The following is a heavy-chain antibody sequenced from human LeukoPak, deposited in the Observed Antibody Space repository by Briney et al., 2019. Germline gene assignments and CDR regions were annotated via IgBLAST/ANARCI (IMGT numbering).Heavy chain of an antibody. Sequence: GGSLRLSCAASGFTFSSYAMHWVRQAPGKGLEWVAVISYGGSNKYYADSVKGRFTISRDNSKNTLYLQMNSLRAEDTAVYYCARGRGMATTRPLDYWGQGTLVTVSS. CDR2: ISYGGSNK. CDR1: GFTFSSYA. V-gene: IGHV3-30-3*01. CDR3: ARGRGMATTRPLDY. J-gene: IGHJ4*02. D-gene: IGHD5-24*01.